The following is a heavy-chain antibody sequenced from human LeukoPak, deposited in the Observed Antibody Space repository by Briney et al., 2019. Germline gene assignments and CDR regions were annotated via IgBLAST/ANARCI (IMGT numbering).Heavy chain of an antibody. Sequence: GRSLRLSCAASGFTFSSYGMHWVRQAPGKGLEWVAVIWYDGSNKYYADSVKGRFTISRDNSKNTLYLQMNSLRAEDTAVYYCASLAATDAFDIWGQGTMVTVSS. V-gene: IGHV3-33*01. CDR3: ASLAATDAFDI. CDR2: IWYDGSNK. CDR1: GFTFSSYG. J-gene: IGHJ3*02. D-gene: IGHD6-19*01.